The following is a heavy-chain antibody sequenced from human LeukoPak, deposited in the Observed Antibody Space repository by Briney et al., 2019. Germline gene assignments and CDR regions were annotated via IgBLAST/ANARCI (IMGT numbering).Heavy chain of an antibody. V-gene: IGHV1-69*05. CDR1: GGTFSSYA. CDR3: ARATAAIEGWVYYFDY. D-gene: IGHD2-2*01. Sequence: ASVKVSCKASGGTFSSYAISWVRQAPGQGLEWMGGIIPIFGTANYAQKFQGRVTITTDESTSTAYMELSSLRSEDTAVYYCARATAAIEGWVYYFDYWGQGTLVTVSS. CDR2: IIPIFGTA. J-gene: IGHJ4*02.